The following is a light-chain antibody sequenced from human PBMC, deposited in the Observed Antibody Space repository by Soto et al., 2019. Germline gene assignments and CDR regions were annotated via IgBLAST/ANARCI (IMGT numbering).Light chain of an antibody. V-gene: IGKV1-33*01. CDR2: DAS. Sequence: DIQMTQSPSSLSASVGDRVTITCQASQDIYNYLNWYQQKPGKAPKALIYDASNLETGVPSRFSGSGSGTDFTFTITSLQPEDIATYYCQQYDETPSFGGGTKVEIK. CDR3: QQYDETPS. CDR1: QDIYNY. J-gene: IGKJ4*01.